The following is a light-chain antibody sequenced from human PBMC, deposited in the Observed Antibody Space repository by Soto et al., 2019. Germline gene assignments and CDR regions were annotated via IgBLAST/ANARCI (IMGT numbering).Light chain of an antibody. Sequence: AIRMTQSPSSFSASTGDRVTITCRASQGISSYLAWYQQKPGKAPKLLIYAAYTLQGGVPSRFSGSGSGTDFTLTISCLQSEDVAPYYCQQYYSYPHSFGQGTKVEIK. CDR1: QGISSY. CDR3: QQYYSYPHS. J-gene: IGKJ1*01. V-gene: IGKV1-8*01. CDR2: AAY.